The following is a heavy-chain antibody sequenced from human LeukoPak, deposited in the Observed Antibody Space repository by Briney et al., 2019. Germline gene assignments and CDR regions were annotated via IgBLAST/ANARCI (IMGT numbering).Heavy chain of an antibody. Sequence: SETLSLTCTVSGGSISSGSYYWSWIRQPAGEGLEWIGRIYTSGSTNYNPSLKSRVTISVDTSKNQFSLKLSSVTAADTAVYYCARETYGDYRPYYFDYWGQGTLVTVSS. J-gene: IGHJ4*02. CDR3: ARETYGDYRPYYFDY. V-gene: IGHV4-61*02. D-gene: IGHD4-17*01. CDR1: GGSISSGSYY. CDR2: IYTSGST.